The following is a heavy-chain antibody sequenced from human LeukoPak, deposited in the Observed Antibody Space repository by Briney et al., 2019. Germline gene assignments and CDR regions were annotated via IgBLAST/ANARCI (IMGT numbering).Heavy chain of an antibody. V-gene: IGHV1-69*01. J-gene: IGHJ4*02. CDR1: GGTFSSYA. Sequence: ASVKVSCTASGGTFSSYAISWVRQAPGQGLEWMGGIIPIFGTANYAQKFQGRVTITADESTSTAYMELSSLRSEDTAVYYCASSPVRTLVTTGREVDYWGQGTLITVSS. CDR3: ASSPVRTLVTTGREVDY. D-gene: IGHD4-17*01. CDR2: IIPIFGTA.